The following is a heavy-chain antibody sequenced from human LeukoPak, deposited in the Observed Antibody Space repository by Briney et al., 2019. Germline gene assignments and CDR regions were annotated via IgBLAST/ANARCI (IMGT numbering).Heavy chain of an antibody. V-gene: IGHV4-4*07. CDR1: GGSISSYY. CDR2: IYTSGST. CDR3: ARAQPFNYYDSSGYSENWFDP. D-gene: IGHD3-22*01. J-gene: IGHJ5*02. Sequence: PSETLSLTCTVSGGSISSYYWSWIRQPAGKGLEWIGRIYTSGSTNYNPSLKSRVTMSVDMSKNQFSLKLSSVTAADTAVYYCARAQPFNYYDSSGYSENWFDPWGQGTLVTVSS.